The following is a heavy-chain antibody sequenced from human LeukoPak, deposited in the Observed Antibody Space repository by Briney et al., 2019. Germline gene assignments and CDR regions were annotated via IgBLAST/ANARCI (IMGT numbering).Heavy chain of an antibody. CDR1: GYTFTDYY. V-gene: IGHV7-4-1*02. D-gene: IGHD4-17*01. CDR3: ARGVTTNTHTTYYFDY. CDR2: INTNTGNP. J-gene: IGHJ4*02. Sequence: ASVKVSCKASGYTFTDYYMHWVRQAPGQGLEWMGWINTNTGNPTYAQGFTGRFVFSLDTSVSTAYLQISSLKAEDTAVYYCARGVTTNTHTTYYFDYWGQGTLVTVSS.